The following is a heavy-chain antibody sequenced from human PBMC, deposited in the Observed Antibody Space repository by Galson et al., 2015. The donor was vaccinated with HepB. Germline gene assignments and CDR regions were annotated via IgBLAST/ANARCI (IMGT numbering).Heavy chain of an antibody. Sequence: SLRLSCATSGFTFSSHNMHWVRQAPDKGLEWVAVIWYDGSNKYYVDSVKGRFTISGDNSKNTVSLQMDSLRVEDTAVYYWAREGFRGVITDWGQGTLVTVSS. D-gene: IGHD3-10*01. CDR1: GFTFSSHN. CDR3: AREGFRGVITD. V-gene: IGHV3-33*01. CDR2: IWYDGSNK. J-gene: IGHJ4*02.